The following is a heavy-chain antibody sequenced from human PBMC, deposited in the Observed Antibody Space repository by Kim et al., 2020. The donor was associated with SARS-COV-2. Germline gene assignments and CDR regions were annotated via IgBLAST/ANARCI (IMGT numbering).Heavy chain of an antibody. CDR2: FDPEDGET. D-gene: IGHD3-22*01. J-gene: IGHJ4*02. V-gene: IGHV1-24*01. CDR1: GYTLTELS. Sequence: ASVKVSCKVSGYTLTELSMHWVRQAPGKGLEWMGGFDPEDGETIYAQKFQGRVTMTEDTSTDTAYMELSSLRSEDTAVYYCATLDSSGYYKESYFDYWGQGTLVTVSS. CDR3: ATLDSSGYYKESYFDY.